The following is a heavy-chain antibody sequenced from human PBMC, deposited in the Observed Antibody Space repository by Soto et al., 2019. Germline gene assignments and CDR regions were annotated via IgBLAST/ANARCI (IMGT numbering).Heavy chain of an antibody. J-gene: IGHJ5*02. CDR3: ARNKGYCSSTSCYNRNWFDP. Sequence: SETLSLTCAVYGGSFNGYYWSWIRQPPGKGLEWIGEINHSGSTNYNPSLKSRVTISVDTSKNQFSLKLSSVTAADTAVYYCARNKGYCSSTSCYNRNWFDPWGQGTLVTVSS. CDR1: GGSFNGYY. CDR2: INHSGST. V-gene: IGHV4-34*01. D-gene: IGHD2-2*02.